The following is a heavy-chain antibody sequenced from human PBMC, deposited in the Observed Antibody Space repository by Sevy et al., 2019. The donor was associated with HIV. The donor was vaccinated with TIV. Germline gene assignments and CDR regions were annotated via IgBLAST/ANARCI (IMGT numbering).Heavy chain of an antibody. CDR2: ISYDGSNK. Sequence: GGSLRLSCAASGFTFSSYAMHWVRQVPGKGLEWVAVISYDGSNKYYADSVKGRFTISRDNSKNTLYLQMNSLRAEDTAVYYCARSLYYYYMDVWGKGTRSPSP. J-gene: IGHJ6*03. CDR3: ARSLYYYYMDV. V-gene: IGHV3-30-3*01. CDR1: GFTFSSYA.